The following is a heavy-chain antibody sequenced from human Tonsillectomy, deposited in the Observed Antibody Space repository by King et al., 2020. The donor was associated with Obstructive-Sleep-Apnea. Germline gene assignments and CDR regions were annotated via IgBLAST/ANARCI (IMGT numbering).Heavy chain of an antibody. J-gene: IGHJ4*02. Sequence: VQLVESGGGVVQPGRSLRLSCAASGVTFSNYGLPWVRQAPGKGLGGGAVISYDGSDKYYADSGKGRFTISRDNSKKTLYLQMNSLRAEDTAVYYCAKESAMITFGGVIVISPTDYWGQGTLVTVSS. V-gene: IGHV3-30*18. CDR3: AKESAMITFGGVIVISPTDY. CDR1: GVTFSNYG. CDR2: ISYDGSDK. D-gene: IGHD3-16*02.